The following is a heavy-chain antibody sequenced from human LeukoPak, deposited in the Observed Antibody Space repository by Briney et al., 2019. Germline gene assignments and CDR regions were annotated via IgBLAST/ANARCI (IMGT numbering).Heavy chain of an antibody. J-gene: IGHJ6*03. Sequence: GGSLRLSCAASGFTFSSYAMHWVRQAPGKGLEYVSAISSNGGSTYYANSVKGRFTISRDNSKNTLYLQMGSLRADDMAVYYCARNRSYGYYYYYYMDVWGKGTTVTVSS. CDR1: GFTFSSYA. V-gene: IGHV3-64*01. CDR2: ISSNGGST. CDR3: ARNRSYGYYYYYYMDV. D-gene: IGHD5-18*01.